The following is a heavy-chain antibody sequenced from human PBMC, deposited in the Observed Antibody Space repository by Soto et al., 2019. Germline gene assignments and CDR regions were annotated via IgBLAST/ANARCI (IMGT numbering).Heavy chain of an antibody. J-gene: IGHJ5*02. V-gene: IGHV4-30-2*01. CDR3: ARVPTP. Sequence: QLQLQESGSGLVKPSQTLSLTCAVSGGSISSGGYSWSWIRQPPGKGLEWIGYIYHSGNTHYNPSPXSXXTISVNRAKNQFSLKLSAVTAADTAVYYCARVPTPRGQGTPVTLSP. CDR2: IYHSGNT. CDR1: GGSISSGGYS.